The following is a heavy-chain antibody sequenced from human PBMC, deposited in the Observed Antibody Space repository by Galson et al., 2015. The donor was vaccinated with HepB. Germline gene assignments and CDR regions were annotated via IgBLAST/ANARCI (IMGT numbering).Heavy chain of an antibody. J-gene: IGHJ4*02. CDR2: IWYDESNK. Sequence: SLRLSCAASGFTFSSYAMHWVRQAPGKGLEWVAVIWYDESNKYYADSVKGRFTISRDNSKNTLYLQMNSLRAEDTAVYYCARDQAPLASSSWDYWGQGTLVTVSS. D-gene: IGHD6-13*01. CDR3: ARDQAPLASSSWDY. CDR1: GFTFSSYA. V-gene: IGHV3-33*08.